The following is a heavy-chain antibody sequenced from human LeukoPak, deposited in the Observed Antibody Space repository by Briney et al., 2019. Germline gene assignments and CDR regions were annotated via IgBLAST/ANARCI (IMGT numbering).Heavy chain of an antibody. D-gene: IGHD3-10*01. Sequence: PGGSLRLSCAASGFTFSSYAMSWVRQAPGKGLEWVSGTSGSGGSTYYADSVKGRFTISRDNSKNTLYLQMNSLRAEETAVYYCAKDYYGSGSYRHFDQWGQGTLVTVSS. V-gene: IGHV3-23*01. CDR2: TSGSGGST. CDR3: AKDYYGSGSYRHFDQ. CDR1: GFTFSSYA. J-gene: IGHJ4*02.